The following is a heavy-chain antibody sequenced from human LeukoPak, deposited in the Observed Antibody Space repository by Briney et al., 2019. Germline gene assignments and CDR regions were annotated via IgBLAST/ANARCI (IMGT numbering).Heavy chain of an antibody. J-gene: IGHJ5*02. V-gene: IGHV1-24*01. CDR3: ATQRNYDFWSGFRFDP. D-gene: IGHD3-3*01. CDR2: FDPEDGET. CDR1: GYTLTELS. Sequence: SVKVSCKVSGYTLTELSMHWVRQAPGKGLEWMGGFDPEDGETIYAQKFQGRVSMTEDTSTDTAYMELSSLRSEDTAVYYCATQRNYDFWSGFRFDPWGQGTLVTVSS.